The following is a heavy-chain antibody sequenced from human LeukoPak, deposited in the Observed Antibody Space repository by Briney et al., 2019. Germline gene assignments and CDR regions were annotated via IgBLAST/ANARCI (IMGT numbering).Heavy chain of an antibody. CDR3: AISRYSGSSLDY. CDR1: GFTFTTYW. V-gene: IGHV3-74*01. CDR2: ISGDGGTS. J-gene: IGHJ4*02. Sequence: GGSLRLSCAASGFTFTTYWMHWVRQAPGKGLMWVTRISGDGGTSAYADSVKGRFTISRDNAKNTLYLQMNSLRTEDTALYYCAISRYSGSSLDYWGQGSLVTVPS. D-gene: IGHD1-26*01.